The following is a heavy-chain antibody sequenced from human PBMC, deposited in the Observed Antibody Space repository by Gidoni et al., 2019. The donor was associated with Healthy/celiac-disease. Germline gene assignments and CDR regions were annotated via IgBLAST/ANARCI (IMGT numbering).Heavy chain of an antibody. D-gene: IGHD3-22*01. V-gene: IGHV1-3*01. CDR1: GYTFTSYA. CDR2: INAGNGNT. J-gene: IGHJ4*02. Sequence: QVSLVQSGAEVKKPGASVKVSCIASGYTFTSYAMHWVRQAPGQRLEWMGWINAGNGNTKYSQKFQGRVTMTRDTSASTAYMELSSLRSEDTAVYYCARGRSSGYYLGYWGQGTLVTVSS. CDR3: ARGRSSGYYLGY.